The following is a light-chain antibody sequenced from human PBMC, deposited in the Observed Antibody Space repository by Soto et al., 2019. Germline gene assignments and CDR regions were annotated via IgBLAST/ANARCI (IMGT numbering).Light chain of an antibody. J-gene: IGKJ3*01. V-gene: IGKV3-11*01. Sequence: EIVLTQSPATLSLSPGKRATLSCRASQSVSSYLAWYQQKPGQAPRLLIYDASSRATGIPARFSGSGSGTDFTLTISSLEPEDFAVYYCQQRSNWPPVFTFGPGTTVDIK. CDR2: DAS. CDR1: QSVSSY. CDR3: QQRSNWPPVFT.